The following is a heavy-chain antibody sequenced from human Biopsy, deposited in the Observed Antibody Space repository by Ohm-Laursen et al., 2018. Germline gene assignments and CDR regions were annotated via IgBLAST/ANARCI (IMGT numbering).Heavy chain of an antibody. D-gene: IGHD3-10*01. J-gene: IGHJ4*02. Sequence: TLSCTGSVFGGDVCGSSYIWGWIRLPLGNGLGWLGSMYFSGYTYYNRSLKSLLNITVDTSKNKFSLNLSSVTAADTAVYYCARQGDSGRSFDYWGQGTLVTVSS. CDR3: ARQGDSGRSFDY. V-gene: IGHV4-39*01. CDR1: GGDVCGSSYI. CDR2: MYFSGYT.